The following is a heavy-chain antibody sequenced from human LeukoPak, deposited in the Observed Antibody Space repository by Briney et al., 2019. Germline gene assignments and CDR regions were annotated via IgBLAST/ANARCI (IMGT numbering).Heavy chain of an antibody. CDR2: IKSQRDGGAT. CDR1: GFNFNYAW. J-gene: IGHJ4*02. V-gene: IGHV3-15*01. D-gene: IGHD4-23*01. Sequence: PGGSLRLSCAGSGFNFNYAWMTWLRQAPGKGLEWVGRIKSQRDGGATDCAAPVKSRFSLSRDDSRNTVFLQMTSLKTDDTGVYYCTTMVGSPTYWGQGALVAVSS. CDR3: TTMVGSPTY.